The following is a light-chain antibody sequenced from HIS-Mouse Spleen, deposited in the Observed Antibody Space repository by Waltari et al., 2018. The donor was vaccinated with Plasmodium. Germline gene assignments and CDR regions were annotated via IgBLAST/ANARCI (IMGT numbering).Light chain of an antibody. V-gene: IGKV3D-7*01. CDR2: GAS. J-gene: IGKJ1*01. CDR3: QQDYNLPWT. CDR1: QSVSSSY. Sequence: EIVMTQSPATLSLSPGERATLSCRASQSVSSSYLSGYQQKPGQAPRPLIYGASTRTTGIPARFSGSGSGTDFTLTISSLQPEDFAVYYCQQDYNLPWTFGQGTKVEIK.